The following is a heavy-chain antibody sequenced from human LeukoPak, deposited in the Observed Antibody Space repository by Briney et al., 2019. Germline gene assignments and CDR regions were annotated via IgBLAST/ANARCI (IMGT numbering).Heavy chain of an antibody. V-gene: IGHV1-2*02. CDR1: GYTFTGYS. Sequence: ASVKVSCKASGYTFTGYSIHWVRQAPGQGLEWMGWINPNSVGANYAQRFQGRVTMTRDTSISSAYMELSRLTSDDTAVYYCAVPGYYSLGSYPQASGFDYWGQGTLVTVSS. J-gene: IGHJ4*02. D-gene: IGHD3-10*01. CDR2: INPNSVGA. CDR3: AVPGYYSLGSYPQASGFDY.